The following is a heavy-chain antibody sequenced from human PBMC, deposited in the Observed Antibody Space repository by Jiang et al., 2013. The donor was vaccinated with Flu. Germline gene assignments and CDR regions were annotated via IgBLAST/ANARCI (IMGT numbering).Heavy chain of an antibody. J-gene: IGHJ5*02. Sequence: VQLVESGGGLVQPRGSLRLSCAASGFTFSDHYMGWVRQAPGKGLEWVGRARNKGNSYTTEYAASVKGRFTISRDDSKNSLYLQMNSLKTEDTAVYYCAREAVVGATGWFDPWGQGTLVTVSS. V-gene: IGHV3-72*01. CDR1: GFTFSDHY. CDR3: AREAVVGATGWFDP. CDR2: ARNKGNSYTT. D-gene: IGHD1-26*01.